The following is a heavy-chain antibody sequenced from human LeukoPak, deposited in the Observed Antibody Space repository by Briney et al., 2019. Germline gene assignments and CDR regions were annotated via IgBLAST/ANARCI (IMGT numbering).Heavy chain of an antibody. J-gene: IGHJ4*02. D-gene: IGHD3-3*01. CDR3: ARGTSRTSPLSGYYRGNFDY. Sequence: GGSLRLSCAASGFTVSNNYMTWVRQPPGKGLEWVSIIYAGGMTYYADSVKGRFTISRDNSKNMLYLQMNSLRAADTAVYYCARGTSRTSPLSGYYRGNFDYWGQGTLVTVSS. CDR2: IYAGGMT. CDR1: GFTVSNNY. V-gene: IGHV3-66*02.